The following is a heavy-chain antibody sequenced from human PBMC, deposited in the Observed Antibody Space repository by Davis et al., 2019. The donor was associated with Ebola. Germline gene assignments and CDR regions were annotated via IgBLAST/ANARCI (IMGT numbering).Heavy chain of an antibody. Sequence: GESLKISCAASGFTFSAYAMSWVRQAPGKGLEWVSGIRGSGSNTYYADSVKGRFTISRDNSKNTLYLQMNSLRAEDTAVYYCAKTGTVIDYYYGMDVWGQGTTVTVSS. CDR2: IRGSGSNT. CDR1: GFTFSAYA. D-gene: IGHD2-21*01. J-gene: IGHJ6*02. V-gene: IGHV3-23*01. CDR3: AKTGTVIDYYYGMDV.